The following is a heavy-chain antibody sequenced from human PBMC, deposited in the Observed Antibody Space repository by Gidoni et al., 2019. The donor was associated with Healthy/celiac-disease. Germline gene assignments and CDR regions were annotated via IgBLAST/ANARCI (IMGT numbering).Heavy chain of an antibody. CDR3: ARQFYGSGSYRPNWFDP. V-gene: IGHV4-39*01. CDR2: IYYSGST. J-gene: IGHJ5*02. Sequence: QLQLQESGPGLVKPSETLSLTCTVSGGSISRSSYYWGWIRQPPGKGLEWIGSIYYSGSTYYNPSLKSRVTISVDTSKNQFSLKLSSVTAADTAVYYCARQFYGSGSYRPNWFDPWGQGTLVTVSS. CDR1: GGSISRSSYY. D-gene: IGHD3-10*01.